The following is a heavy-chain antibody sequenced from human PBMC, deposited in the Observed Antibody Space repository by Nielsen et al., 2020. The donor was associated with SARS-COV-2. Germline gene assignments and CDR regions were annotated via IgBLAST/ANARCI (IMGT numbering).Heavy chain of an antibody. Sequence: GGSLRLSCAASGFTFSSYATHWVRQAPGKGLEWVAVIWYDGSNKYYADSVKGRFTISRDNSKNTLYLQMNSLRAEDTAVYYCARDHVFISNSFTYCYMDVWGKGTTVTVSS. V-gene: IGHV3-33*08. CDR2: IWYDGSNK. CDR3: ARDHVFISNSFTYCYMDV. CDR1: GFTFSSYA. D-gene: IGHD2/OR15-2a*01. J-gene: IGHJ6*03.